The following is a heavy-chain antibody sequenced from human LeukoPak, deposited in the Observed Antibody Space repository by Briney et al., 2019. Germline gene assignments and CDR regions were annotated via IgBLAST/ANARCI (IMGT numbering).Heavy chain of an antibody. J-gene: IGHJ4*02. D-gene: IGHD1-26*01. CDR2: MNIDGSEK. V-gene: IGHV3-7*01. CDR1: GFTFSSYW. Sequence: GGSLRLSCAASGFTFSSYWMGWVRQAPGKRLEWMANMNIDGSEKYYADSAKGRFTISRDNARNSVYLQMNSLRVEDTAVYYCARDPVEWELLLDYWGQGTLVTVSS. CDR3: ARDPVEWELLLDY.